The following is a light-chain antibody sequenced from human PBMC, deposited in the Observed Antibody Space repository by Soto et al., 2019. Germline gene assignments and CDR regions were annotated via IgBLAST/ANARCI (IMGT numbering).Light chain of an antibody. J-gene: IGKJ2*01. CDR2: KAS. V-gene: IGKV1-5*03. Sequence: DIQMTQSPSALSASVGDRVTITCRASQGIDHWLAWYQQKPGKAPKVLVYKASILEGGVPSRFSGSESGIEFTLTISSLQPDDFATYSCQQYYTYPYTFGQGTKLDMK. CDR3: QQYYTYPYT. CDR1: QGIDHW.